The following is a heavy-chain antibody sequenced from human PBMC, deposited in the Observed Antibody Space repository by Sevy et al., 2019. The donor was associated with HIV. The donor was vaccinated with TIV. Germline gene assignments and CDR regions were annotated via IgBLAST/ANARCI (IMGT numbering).Heavy chain of an antibody. CDR1: GYTLTKLS. D-gene: IGHD2-15*01. V-gene: IGHV1-24*01. CDR3: ATVGLRYFSGSSSYQGDWFDP. CDR2: FDPQDVKT. J-gene: IGHJ5*02. Sequence: ASVKVSCKVSGYTLTKLSIDGVRQAPGKALEWMGEFDPQDVKTISSQRFQGRLTMTVDTSTDTAYMELSSLTSEDTAVYYCATVGLRYFSGSSSYQGDWFDPWGQGTLVTVSS.